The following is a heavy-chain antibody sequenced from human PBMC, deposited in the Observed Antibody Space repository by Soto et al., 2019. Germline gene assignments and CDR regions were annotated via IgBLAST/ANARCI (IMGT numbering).Heavy chain of an antibody. J-gene: IGHJ6*02. V-gene: IGHV4-59*08. CDR2: IYYYGST. D-gene: IGHD2-2*03. CDR1: GGSISSYY. Sequence: SETLSLTCTVSGGSISSYYWSWIRQPPGKGLEWIGYIYYYGSTNYNPSLLSRVTISVDTSKNEFSLRLSSVTAADTAVYYCARLNGYCISTNCHGYYGMDVWGQGTTVTVSS. CDR3: ARLNGYCISTNCHGYYGMDV.